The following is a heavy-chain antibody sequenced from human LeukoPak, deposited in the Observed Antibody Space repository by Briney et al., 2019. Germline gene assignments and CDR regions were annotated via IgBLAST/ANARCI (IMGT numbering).Heavy chain of an antibody. CDR3: ARAGDPTNYMDV. CDR1: GFTFSSFW. Sequence: GGSLRLSCAASGFTFSSFWMNWVRQAPGKGLQWVANIKQDGSEKYYVDSVKGRFTISRDNAKNSLYLQMNSLRAEDTAVYYCARAGDPTNYMDVWGKGTTVTVSS. CDR2: IKQDGSEK. D-gene: IGHD1-26*01. V-gene: IGHV3-7*01. J-gene: IGHJ6*03.